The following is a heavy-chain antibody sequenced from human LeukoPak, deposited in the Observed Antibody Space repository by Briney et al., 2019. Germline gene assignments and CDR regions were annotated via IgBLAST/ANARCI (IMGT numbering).Heavy chain of an antibody. V-gene: IGHV3-48*01. CDR3: VRDLRVVITLGAFDI. D-gene: IGHD3-22*01. Sequence: GGSLRLSCAASGFTFSSYSMNWVRQAPGKGLEWVSYISSSSSTIYYADSVKGRFTISRDNAKNSLYLQMNSLRAEDTAVYYCVRDLRVVITLGAFDIWGQGTMVTVSS. CDR2: ISSSSSTI. CDR1: GFTFSSYS. J-gene: IGHJ3*02.